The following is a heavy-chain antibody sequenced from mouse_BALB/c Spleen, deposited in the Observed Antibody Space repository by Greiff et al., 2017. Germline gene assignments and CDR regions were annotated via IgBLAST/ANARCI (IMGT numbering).Heavy chain of an antibody. Sequence: QVQLQQSGAELVKPGASVKLSCKASGYTFTSYDINWVRQRPEQGLEWIGWIFPGDGSTKYNEKFKDKTTLTADKSSSTAYMQLSSLTSEDSAVYYCARYGYGFLAYWGQGTLVTVSA. CDR2: IFPGDGST. CDR3: ARYGYGFLAY. CDR1: GYTFTSYD. V-gene: IGHV1-85*01. J-gene: IGHJ3*01. D-gene: IGHD2-10*02.